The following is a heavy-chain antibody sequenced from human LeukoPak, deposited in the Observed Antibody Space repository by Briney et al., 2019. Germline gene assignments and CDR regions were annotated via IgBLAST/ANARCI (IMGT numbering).Heavy chain of an antibody. V-gene: IGHV4-59*01. Sequence: SETLSLTCTVSGGSISSYYWSWIRQPPGKGLEWIGYIYYSGSTNYNPSLKSRVTISVDTSKNQFSLKLSSVTAADTAVYYCASHTVTTAYAFDIWGQGTMVTVSS. CDR1: GGSISSYY. D-gene: IGHD4-17*01. CDR2: IYYSGST. CDR3: ASHTVTTAYAFDI. J-gene: IGHJ3*02.